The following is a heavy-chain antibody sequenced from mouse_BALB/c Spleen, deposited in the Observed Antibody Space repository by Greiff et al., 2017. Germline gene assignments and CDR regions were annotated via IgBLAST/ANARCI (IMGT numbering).Heavy chain of an antibody. CDR3: TRDGNYYGSTWFAY. Sequence: EVQLVESGGGLVKPGGSLKLSCAASGFTFSSYTMSWVRQTPEKRLEWVATISSGGSYTYYPDSVKGRFTISRDNAKNTLYLQMSSLKSKDTAMYYCTRDGNYYGSTWFAYWGQGTLVTVSA. J-gene: IGHJ3*01. CDR1: GFTFSSYT. D-gene: IGHD1-1*01. CDR2: ISSGGSYT. V-gene: IGHV5-6-4*01.